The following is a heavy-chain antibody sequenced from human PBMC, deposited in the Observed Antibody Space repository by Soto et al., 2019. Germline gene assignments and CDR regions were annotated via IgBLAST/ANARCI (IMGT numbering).Heavy chain of an antibody. CDR1: GYSFTSYW. J-gene: IGHJ6*02. CDR3: ARQGYYGSGSYSYGMDV. CDR2: IDPSDSYT. D-gene: IGHD3-10*01. Sequence: GESLKISCKGSGYSFTSYWISWVRQMPGKGLEWMGRIDPSDSYTNYSPSFQGHVTISADKSISTAYLQWSSLKASDTAMYYCARQGYYGSGSYSYGMDVWGQGTTVTVSS. V-gene: IGHV5-10-1*01.